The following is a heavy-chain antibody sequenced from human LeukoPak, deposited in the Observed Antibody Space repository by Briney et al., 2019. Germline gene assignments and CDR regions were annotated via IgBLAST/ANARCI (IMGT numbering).Heavy chain of an antibody. CDR3: AKDGGSYSIDY. J-gene: IGHJ4*02. CDR1: GFTFSGYG. V-gene: IGHV3-30*02. Sequence: GGSLRLSCAASGFTFSGYGMHWVRQAPGKGLEWVTFIRSDGSNKYYADSVKGRFTISRDTSKNTLYLQMNSLRAEDTAVYYCAKDGGSYSIDYWGQGTLVTVSS. CDR2: IRSDGSNK. D-gene: IGHD1-26*01.